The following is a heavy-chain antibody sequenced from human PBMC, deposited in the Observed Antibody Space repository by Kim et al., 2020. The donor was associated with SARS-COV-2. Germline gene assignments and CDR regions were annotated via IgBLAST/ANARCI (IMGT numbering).Heavy chain of an antibody. V-gene: IGHV4-61*01. CDR1: GGSVSSCSYY. CDR3: ARGIAAAGDSFDY. Sequence: SETLSLTCTVSGGSVSSCSYYWSWIRQPPGKGLEWIGYIYYSGSTNYNPSLKSRVTISVDTSKNQFSLKLSSVTAADTAVYYCARGIAAAGDSFDYWGQGTLVTVSS. J-gene: IGHJ4*02. D-gene: IGHD6-13*01. CDR2: IYYSGST.